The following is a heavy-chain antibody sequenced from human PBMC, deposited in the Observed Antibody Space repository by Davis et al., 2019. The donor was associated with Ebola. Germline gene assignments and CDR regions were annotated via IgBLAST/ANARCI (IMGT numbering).Heavy chain of an antibody. D-gene: IGHD1-26*01. CDR3: ARGGPIDQWFDP. J-gene: IGHJ5*02. V-gene: IGHV4-30-4*01. Sequence: SETLSLTCTVSGGSISSTDYYWSWIRQPPGKGLEWIGGISHTGGTYYNSSLKSRVTISVETSKNQFSLKLTSVTVADTAVYYCARGGPIDQWFDPWGQGTLVTVSS. CDR1: GGSISSTDYY. CDR2: ISHTGGT.